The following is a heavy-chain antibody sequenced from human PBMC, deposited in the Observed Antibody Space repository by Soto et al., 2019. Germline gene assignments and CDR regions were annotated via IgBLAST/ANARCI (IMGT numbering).Heavy chain of an antibody. Sequence: SETLSLTCAVYGGSFSGYYWSWIRQPPGKGLEWIGEINHSGSTNYNPSLKSRVTISVDTSKNQFSLKLSSVTAADTAVYYCATRRTFYYMDVWGKGTTVTVS. V-gene: IGHV4-34*01. CDR3: ATRRTFYYMDV. J-gene: IGHJ6*03. CDR2: INHSGST. CDR1: GGSFSGYY.